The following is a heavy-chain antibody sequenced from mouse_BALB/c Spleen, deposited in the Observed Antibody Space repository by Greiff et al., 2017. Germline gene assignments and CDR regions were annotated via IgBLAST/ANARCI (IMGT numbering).Heavy chain of an antibody. Sequence: VQVVESGPGLVAPSQSLSITCTVSGFSLTGYGVNWVRQPPGKGLEWLGMIWGDGSTDYNSALKSRLSISKDNSKSQVFLKMNSLQTDDTARYYCARGNYYDYDPFAYWGQGTLVTVSA. CDR1: GFSLTGYG. J-gene: IGHJ3*01. CDR3: ARGNYYDYDPFAY. D-gene: IGHD2-4*01. V-gene: IGHV2-6-7*01. CDR2: IWGDGST.